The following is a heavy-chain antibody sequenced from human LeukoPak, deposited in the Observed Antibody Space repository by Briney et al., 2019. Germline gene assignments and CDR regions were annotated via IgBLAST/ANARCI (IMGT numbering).Heavy chain of an antibody. V-gene: IGHV3-7*03. Sequence: GGSLRLSCAASGFTFSSYWMSWVRQAPGKGLEGVANIKQDGSEKYYVDSVKGRFTISRDNAKNSLYLQMNSLRAEDTAVYYCARDEQLDNYYYYYGMDVWGQGTTVTVSS. CDR1: GFTFSSYW. D-gene: IGHD6-13*01. CDR3: ARDEQLDNYYYYYGMDV. CDR2: IKQDGSEK. J-gene: IGHJ6*02.